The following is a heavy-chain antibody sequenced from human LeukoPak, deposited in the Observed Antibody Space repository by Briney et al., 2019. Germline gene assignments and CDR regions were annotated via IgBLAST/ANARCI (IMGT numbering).Heavy chain of an antibody. J-gene: IGHJ4*02. Sequence: ASVKVSCKASGYIFTNYYITWVRQAPGQGLEYMGWISGYNGNTNYAQTLQGRVTMTTDTSTSTAYMELRSLRSDDTAVYYCAKNTGHRLVGPTNYFDYWGQGTLVTVSS. CDR1: GYIFTNYY. CDR2: ISGYNGNT. CDR3: AKNTGHRLVGPTNYFDY. D-gene: IGHD1-26*01. V-gene: IGHV1-18*01.